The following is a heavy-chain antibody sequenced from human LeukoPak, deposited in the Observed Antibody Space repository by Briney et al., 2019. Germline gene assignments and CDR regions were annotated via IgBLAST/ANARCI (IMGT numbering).Heavy chain of an antibody. V-gene: IGHV3-30*02. D-gene: IGHD2-15*01. CDR1: GFTFSSYG. CDR3: AKGRLRYCSGGSCQIDY. Sequence: GGSLRLSCAASGFTFSSYGMHWVRQAPGKGLEWVAFIRYDGSNKYYADSVKGRFTISRDNSKNTLYLQMNSLRAEDTAVYYCAKGRLRYCSGGSCQIDYWGQGTLVTVSS. J-gene: IGHJ4*02. CDR2: IRYDGSNK.